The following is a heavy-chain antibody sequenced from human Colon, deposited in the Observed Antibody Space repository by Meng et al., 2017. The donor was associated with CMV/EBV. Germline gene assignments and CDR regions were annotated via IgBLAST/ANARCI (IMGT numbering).Heavy chain of an antibody. CDR1: GGTFSSYA. CDR2: IIPIFGTP. D-gene: IGHD1-26*01. J-gene: IGHJ5*02. Sequence: SVKVSCKASGGTFSSYAISWVRQAPGQGLEWMGGIIPIFGTPNYAQSFQGRVTITTDESTNTAYLELNSLTSEDTALYYCARGTRYSGSLTLDAWGQGTQVTVSS. V-gene: IGHV1-69*05. CDR3: ARGTRYSGSLTLDA.